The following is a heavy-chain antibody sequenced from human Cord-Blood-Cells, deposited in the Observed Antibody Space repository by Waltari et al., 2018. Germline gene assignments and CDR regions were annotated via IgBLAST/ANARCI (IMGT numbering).Heavy chain of an antibody. D-gene: IGHD5-18*01. V-gene: IGHV1-24*01. Sequence: VQLVQSGAAVTKPGASVKVSCKVSGYPLHELSMHWVRQAPGKGLDWMGGFDPEDGETIYAQKFQGRVTMTEDTSTDTAYMELSSLRSEDTAVYYCAMGWLWSPHDAFDIWGQGTMVTVSS. CDR2: FDPEDGET. J-gene: IGHJ3*02. CDR3: AMGWLWSPHDAFDI. CDR1: GYPLHELS.